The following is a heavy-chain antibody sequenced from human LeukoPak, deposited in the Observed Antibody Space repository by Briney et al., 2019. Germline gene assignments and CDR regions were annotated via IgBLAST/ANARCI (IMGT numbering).Heavy chain of an antibody. V-gene: IGHV3-64D*06. J-gene: IGHJ4*02. CDR1: GFTFRNYA. Sequence: GGSLRLSCSASGFTFRNYAMHWVRQAPGKGLEFVSSIGSNGISTYYADSVKGRFTISRDNSKNTLYLQMSSLSPEDTAMYYCVKISYSGGYYFDFWGQGTLVTVSS. CDR2: IGSNGIST. D-gene: IGHD1-26*01. CDR3: VKISYSGGYYFDF.